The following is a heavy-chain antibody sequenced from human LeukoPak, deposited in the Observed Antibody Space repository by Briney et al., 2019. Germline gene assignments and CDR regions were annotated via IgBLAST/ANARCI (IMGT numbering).Heavy chain of an antibody. D-gene: IGHD6-19*01. J-gene: IGHJ5*02. CDR3: ARVAVAAHGSNWFDP. Sequence: SETLSLTCTVSGGSISSYYWSWIRQPPGKGLEWIGYICYSGSTNYNPSLKSRVTISVDTSKNQFSLKLSSVTAADTAVYYCARVAVAAHGSNWFDPWGQGTLVTVSS. V-gene: IGHV4-59*01. CDR1: GGSISSYY. CDR2: ICYSGST.